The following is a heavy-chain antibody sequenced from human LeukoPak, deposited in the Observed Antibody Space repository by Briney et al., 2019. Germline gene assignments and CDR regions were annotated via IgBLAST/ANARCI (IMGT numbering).Heavy chain of an antibody. J-gene: IGHJ6*02. V-gene: IGHV1-18*01. Sequence: ASVKVSCKASGYTFTSSGISWVRQAPGQGLEWMGWINTYNGNTNYAQKLQGRVTMTTDTPTSTAYMELRSLRSDDTAVYYCARDEQWLVPISRPFYGMDVWGQGTTVTVSS. CDR3: ARDEQWLVPISRPFYGMDV. CDR2: INTYNGNT. CDR1: GYTFTSSG. D-gene: IGHD6-19*01.